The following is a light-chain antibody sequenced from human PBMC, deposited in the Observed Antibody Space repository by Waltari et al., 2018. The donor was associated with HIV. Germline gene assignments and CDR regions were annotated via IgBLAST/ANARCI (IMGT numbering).Light chain of an antibody. J-gene: IGLJ2*01. V-gene: IGLV1-40*01. CDR3: QSYDVSLSGSI. CDR2: GNI. Sequence: QSVLTRPPSVSGAPGQRVPIPCTGSSSNIGAGYDVHWYQQLPGTAPKLLINGNINRPSGVSDRFSDFKSGTSASLAITGLQTEDEADYYCQSYDVSLSGSIFGGGTKLTVL. CDR1: SSNIGAGYD.